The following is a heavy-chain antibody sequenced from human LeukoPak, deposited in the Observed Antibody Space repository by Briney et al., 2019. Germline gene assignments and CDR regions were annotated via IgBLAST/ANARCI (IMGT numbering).Heavy chain of an antibody. D-gene: IGHD2-2*01. Sequence: SETLSLTCTVSGGSISSGGYYWSWIRQHPGKGLEWIGYIYYSGSTYYNPSLKSRVTISVDTSKNQFSLKLSSVTAADTAVYYCASQRGGDSTSLDYWGQGTLVTVSS. CDR3: ASQRGGDSTSLDY. V-gene: IGHV4-31*03. J-gene: IGHJ4*02. CDR1: GGSISSGGYY. CDR2: IYYSGST.